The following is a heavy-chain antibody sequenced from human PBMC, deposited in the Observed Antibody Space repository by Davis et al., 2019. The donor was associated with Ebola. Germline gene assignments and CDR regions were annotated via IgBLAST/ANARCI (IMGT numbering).Heavy chain of an antibody. CDR3: ARDVGGAAGTDY. CDR1: GYTFTNYG. V-gene: IGHV1-18*04. J-gene: IGHJ4*02. D-gene: IGHD6-19*01. Sequence: ASVKVSCKASGYTFTNYGITWVRQAPGQGLEWMGWINPHNGNTNYAQNVQGRVIMTSDTATTTAYMEVGSLRSEDTAVYYCARDVGGAAGTDYWGQGTLVTVSS. CDR2: INPHNGNT.